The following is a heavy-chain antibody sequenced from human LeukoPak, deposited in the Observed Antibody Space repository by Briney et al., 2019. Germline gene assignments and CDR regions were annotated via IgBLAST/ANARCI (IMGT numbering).Heavy chain of an antibody. J-gene: IGHJ4*02. CDR1: GFTFSSYA. CDR3: AIATTGRGAFGS. D-gene: IGHD1-1*01. CDR2: ISSSGGST. V-gene: IGHV3-23*01. Sequence: GGSLRLSCAASGFTFSSYAMSWVRQAPGKGLEWVSAISSSGGSTYYADSVKGRFTISRDNSKNTLYLQMNSLRAEDTAIYYCAIATTGRGAFGSWGQGTLVSVSS.